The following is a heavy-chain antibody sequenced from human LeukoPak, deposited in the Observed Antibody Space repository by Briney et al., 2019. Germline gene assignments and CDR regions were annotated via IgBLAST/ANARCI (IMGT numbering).Heavy chain of an antibody. D-gene: IGHD2-15*01. CDR2: IKQDGTEK. V-gene: IGHV3-7*01. CDR1: GFTLSKYW. CDR3: TRDTGCPGGTCYSFYDY. Sequence: GSLRLSCGASGFTLSKYWMTWVRQAPGKGPEWVAKIKQDGTEKYYVDSVKGRFTISRDNAENSLYLQMNSLRAEDTAVYYCTRDTGCPGGTCYSFYDYWGQGTLVTVSS. J-gene: IGHJ4*02.